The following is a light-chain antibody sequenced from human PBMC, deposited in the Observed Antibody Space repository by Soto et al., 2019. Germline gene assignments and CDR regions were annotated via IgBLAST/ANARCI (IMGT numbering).Light chain of an antibody. CDR2: EAS. J-gene: IGKJ4*01. Sequence: DIQMTQSPSTLSAYVGDRVTITCRASQSISSLLAWYQQKPGKAPKLLIYEASTLETGVPSRFSGSGSGTEFTLTISSLQPDDFGTYYCQQYTTFLLTFGGGTKVEIK. CDR3: QQYTTFLLT. CDR1: QSISSL. V-gene: IGKV1-5*03.